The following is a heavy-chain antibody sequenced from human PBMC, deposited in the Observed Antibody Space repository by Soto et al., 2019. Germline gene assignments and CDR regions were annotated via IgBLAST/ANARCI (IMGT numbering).Heavy chain of an antibody. D-gene: IGHD6-13*01. CDR1: GYSFTSYW. CDR2: IDPSDSYT. J-gene: IGHJ4*02. CDR3: ARRVGQQLITFDY. Sequence: PGGSLKISCKGSGYSFTSYWISWVRQMPGKGLEWMGRIDPSDSYTNYSPSFQGHVTISADKSISTAYLQWRSLKASDTAMYYCARRVGQQLITFDYWGQGTLVTVSS. V-gene: IGHV5-10-1*01.